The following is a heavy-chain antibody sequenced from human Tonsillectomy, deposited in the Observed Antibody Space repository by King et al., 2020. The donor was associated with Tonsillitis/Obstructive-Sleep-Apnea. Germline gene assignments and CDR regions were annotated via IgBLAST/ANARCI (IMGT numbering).Heavy chain of an antibody. CDR1: GFSLSTSGVG. D-gene: IGHD6-6*01. J-gene: IGHJ6*03. V-gene: IGHV2-5*02. CDR2: IYWDDDK. Sequence: ITLKESGPTLVKPTQTLTLTCTFSGFSLSTSGVGVGWIRQPPGKALEWLALIYWDDDKRYSPSLKSRLTITMDTSKNQVVLTMTNMDPVDTATYFCAHNDYSSSSDYMDVWGKGTTVTVSS. CDR3: AHNDYSSSSDYMDV.